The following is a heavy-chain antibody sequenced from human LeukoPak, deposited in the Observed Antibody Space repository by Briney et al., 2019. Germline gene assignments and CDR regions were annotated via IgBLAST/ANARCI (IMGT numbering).Heavy chain of an antibody. D-gene: IGHD1-1*01. V-gene: IGHV1-46*01. CDR1: GYTFTSYY. J-gene: IGHJ4*02. Sequence: PGASVKVSCKASGYTFTSYYMHWVRQAPGQGLEWMGIINPSGGSTSYAQKFQGRVTMTRDMSTSTVYMELSSLRAEDTALYYCAKVGYNWNAFDYWGQGTLVTVSS. CDR2: INPSGGST. CDR3: AKVGYNWNAFDY.